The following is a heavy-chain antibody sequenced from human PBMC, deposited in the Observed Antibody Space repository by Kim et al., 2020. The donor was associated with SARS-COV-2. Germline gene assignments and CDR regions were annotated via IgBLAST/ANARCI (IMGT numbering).Heavy chain of an antibody. Sequence: SEKVSCKASGGTFSSYAISWVRQAPGQGLEWMGGIIPIFGTANYAQKFQGRVTITADESTSTAYMELSSLRSEDTAVYYCARGGSGYDILTGYYLVSYYGMDVWGQGTTVTVSS. V-gene: IGHV1-69*13. CDR3: ARGGSGYDILTGYYLVSYYGMDV. D-gene: IGHD3-9*01. CDR2: IIPIFGTA. CDR1: GGTFSSYA. J-gene: IGHJ6*02.